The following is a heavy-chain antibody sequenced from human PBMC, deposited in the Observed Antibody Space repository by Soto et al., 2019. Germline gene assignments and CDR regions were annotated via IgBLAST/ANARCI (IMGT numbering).Heavy chain of an antibody. V-gene: IGHV3-23*01. CDR3: AKAAESYTDYFFDY. CDR2: ISGSGGST. D-gene: IGHD2-15*01. Sequence: GGSLSLYCAASGFPSSNYAMSWVRQTPGKGLEWVSLISGSGGSTYYADSVKGRFTISRDNSKNTLYLQTNSLRAEDTAVFYSAKAAESYTDYFFDYWGQGTLVTVSS. J-gene: IGHJ4*02. CDR1: GFPSSNYA.